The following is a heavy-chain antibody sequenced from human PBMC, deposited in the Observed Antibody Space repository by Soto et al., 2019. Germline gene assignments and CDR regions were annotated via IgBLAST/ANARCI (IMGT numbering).Heavy chain of an antibody. CDR2: IGAYNGNT. Sequence: ASEKVSCKASGYTFTSYGISWVRQAPGQGLEWMGWIGAYNGNTNYAQKLQGRVTMTTDTSTSTAYMELRSLRSDDTAVYYCARSRYCTNGVCYTAEYFQHWGQGTLVTVSS. V-gene: IGHV1-18*01. CDR1: GYTFTSYG. D-gene: IGHD2-8*01. CDR3: ARSRYCTNGVCYTAEYFQH. J-gene: IGHJ1*01.